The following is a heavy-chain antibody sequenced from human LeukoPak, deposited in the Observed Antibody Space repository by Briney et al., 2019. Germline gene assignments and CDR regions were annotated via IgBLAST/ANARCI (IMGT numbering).Heavy chain of an antibody. CDR3: ARDLAYNWNYMVAGGYDY. J-gene: IGHJ4*02. CDR2: VYHSGST. D-gene: IGHD1-7*01. CDR1: GYSISSGYY. Sequence: SETLSLTCTVSGYSISSGYYWGWIRPPPGKGLEWIGSVYHSGSTYYNPSLKSRVTISVDTSKNQFSLKLSSVTAADTAVYYCARDLAYNWNYMVAGGYDYWGQGTLVTVSS. V-gene: IGHV4-38-2*02.